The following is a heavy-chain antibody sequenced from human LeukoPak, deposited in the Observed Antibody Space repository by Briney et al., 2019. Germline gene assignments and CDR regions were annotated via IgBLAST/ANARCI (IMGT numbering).Heavy chain of an antibody. J-gene: IGHJ4*02. CDR3: ARGPHIHWFGEPFDY. CDR2: MNTNSGNT. D-gene: IGHD3-10*01. V-gene: IGHV1-8*01. Sequence: ASVKVSCKASGYTFTSYDINWVRQATGQGLEWRGWMNTNSGNTGYAQKFQGRVTMTRNTSISTAYMELSSLRSEDTAVYYCARGPHIHWFGEPFDYWGQGTLVTVSS. CDR1: GYTFTSYD.